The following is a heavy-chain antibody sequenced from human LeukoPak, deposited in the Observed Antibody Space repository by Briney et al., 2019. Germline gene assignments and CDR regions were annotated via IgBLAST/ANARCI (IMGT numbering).Heavy chain of an antibody. J-gene: IGHJ6*02. V-gene: IGHV5-10-1*01. CDR2: IDPSDSYT. CDR3: ARQAVDYYYGMDV. Sequence: ASVKVSCKASGYTFTTYWISWVRQMPGKGLEWMGRIDPSDSYTNYSPSFQGHVSMSADRSISTAYLQWSSLKASDTALYYCARQAVDYYYGMDVWGQGTTVTVSS. D-gene: IGHD6-25*01. CDR1: GYTFTTYW.